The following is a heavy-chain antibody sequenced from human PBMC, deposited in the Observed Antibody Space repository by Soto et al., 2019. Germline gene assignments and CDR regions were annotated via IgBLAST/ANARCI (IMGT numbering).Heavy chain of an antibody. CDR2: IYSGGST. CDR3: ARAYYGGNLGCDAFDL. J-gene: IGHJ3*01. D-gene: IGHD4-17*01. Sequence: EVQLVESGGGLIQPGGSLRLSCAASGFTVSSNYMSWVRQAPGKGLEWVSVIYSGGSTYYADSVKGRFTISRDNSKNTLYLQMNSLSAEDTAVYYCARAYYGGNLGCDAFDLWGQGTMVTVSS. V-gene: IGHV3-53*01. CDR1: GFTVSSNY.